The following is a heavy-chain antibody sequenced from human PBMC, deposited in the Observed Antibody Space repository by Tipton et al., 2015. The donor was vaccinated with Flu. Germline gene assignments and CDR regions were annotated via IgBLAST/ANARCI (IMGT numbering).Heavy chain of an antibody. CDR3: ARGSGYYTYDAFDI. CDR1: GYTFTDHY. D-gene: IGHD3-22*01. V-gene: IGHV1-46*01. J-gene: IGHJ3*02. CDR2: IKPSDGDT. Sequence: QVQLVQSGPEVKKPGASVRVSCEASGYTFTDHYIHWVRQAPGQGLEWMAIIKPSDGDTTYAQKFQGRVTMTRDTSTSTVYMELISLRSEDTAVYYCARGSGYYTYDAFDIWGQGTMVTVSS.